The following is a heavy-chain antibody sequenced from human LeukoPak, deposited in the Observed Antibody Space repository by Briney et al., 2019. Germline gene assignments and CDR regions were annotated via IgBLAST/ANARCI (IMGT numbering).Heavy chain of an antibody. D-gene: IGHD2-15*01. Sequence: PGGSLRLSCAASGFTFSSYGMHWVRQAPGKGLEWVAVISYDGSNKYYADSVKGRFTISRDNSKDTLDLQMNSLRAEDTAVYYCARGERIVTATRSDFDYWGQGTLVTVPS. CDR1: GFTFSSYG. V-gene: IGHV3-30*03. J-gene: IGHJ4*02. CDR2: ISYDGSNK. CDR3: ARGERIVTATRSDFDY.